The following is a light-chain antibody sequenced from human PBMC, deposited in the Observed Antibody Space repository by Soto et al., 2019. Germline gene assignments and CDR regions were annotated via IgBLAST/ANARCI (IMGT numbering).Light chain of an antibody. Sequence: DIVMTQTTLSLSVTPGQPASISCKSSQSRLHSDGKTYLYWYLQQKGKTPQLLIYEVSNRFSGVPDRFSGSGSGTDFTLKISRVEAEDVGVYSCMQGTHWPITFGQGTQVDIK. CDR2: EVS. CDR3: MQGTHWPIT. V-gene: IGKV2-29*03. J-gene: IGKJ1*01. CDR1: QSRLHSDGKTY.